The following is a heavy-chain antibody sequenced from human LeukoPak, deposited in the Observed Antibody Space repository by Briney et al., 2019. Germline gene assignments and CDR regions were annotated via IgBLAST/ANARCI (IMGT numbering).Heavy chain of an antibody. CDR3: AKWGDYDVLTGYYVSDY. CDR2: ITGSGGNT. D-gene: IGHD3-9*01. V-gene: IGHV3-23*01. Sequence: GGSLRLSCAASGFTFSNYAMSWVRQAPGKGLEWVSAITGSGGNTYYADSVKGRFTISGDNSKNTVFLQMNSLRAEDTAVYYCAKWGDYDVLTGYYVSDYWGQGTLVTVSS. CDR1: GFTFSNYA. J-gene: IGHJ4*02.